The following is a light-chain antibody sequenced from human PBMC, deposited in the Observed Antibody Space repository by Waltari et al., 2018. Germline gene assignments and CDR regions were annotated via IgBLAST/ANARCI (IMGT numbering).Light chain of an antibody. CDR1: NIEAKS. V-gene: IGLV3-21*02. Sequence: SYVLTQPHSVSVAPGQTARITCGGDNIEAKSVHWYQQKPGQAPVVVVFDDSDRPSGSPARVSGGNSGNTATLTISRVEGGDEADYYCQVWYSSGDLLGIFGGGTKLTVL. J-gene: IGLJ2*01. CDR3: QVWYSSGDLLGI. CDR2: DDS.